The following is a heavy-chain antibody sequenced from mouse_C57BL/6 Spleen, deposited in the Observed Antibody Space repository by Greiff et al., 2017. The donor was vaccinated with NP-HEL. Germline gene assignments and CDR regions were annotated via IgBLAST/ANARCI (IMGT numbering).Heavy chain of an antibody. J-gene: IGHJ4*01. V-gene: IGHV3-6*01. D-gene: IGHD3-2*02. Sequence: DVHLVESGPGLVKPSQSLSLTCSVTGYSITSGYYWNWIRQFPGNKLEWMGYISYDGSNNYNPSLKNRISITRDTSKNQFFLKLNSVTTEDTATYYCAREELRLRGGYYAMDYWGQGTSVTVSS. CDR3: AREELRLRGGYYAMDY. CDR1: GYSITSGYY. CDR2: ISYDGSN.